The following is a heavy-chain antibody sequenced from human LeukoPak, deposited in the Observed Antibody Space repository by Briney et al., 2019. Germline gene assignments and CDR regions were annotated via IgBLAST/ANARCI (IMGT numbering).Heavy chain of an antibody. CDR3: AKDRSSGWYDLYYYYYYMDV. V-gene: IGHV3-23*01. Sequence: GGSLRLSCAASGFTFSSYAMSWVRQAPGKGLEWVSAISGSGGSTYYADSVKGRFTISRDNSKNTLYLQMNSLRAEDTAVYYCAKDRSSGWYDLYYYYYYMDVWGKGTTVTVSS. D-gene: IGHD6-19*01. CDR2: ISGSGGST. CDR1: GFTFSSYA. J-gene: IGHJ6*03.